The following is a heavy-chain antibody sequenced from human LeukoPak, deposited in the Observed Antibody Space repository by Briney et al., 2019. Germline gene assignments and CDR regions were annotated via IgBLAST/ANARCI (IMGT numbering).Heavy chain of an antibody. V-gene: IGHV3-49*02. CDR2: IRSKAYGGTT. CDR3: TRGDYYDTSGYYFLFDY. D-gene: IGHD3-22*01. Sequence: GGSLRLSCAASGFTFKSFSMNWVRQAPGKGLEWVGFIRSKAYGGTTEYAASVKGRFTISRDDSKSIAYLQMNSLKTEDTAVYYCTRGDYYDTSGYYFLFDYWGQGTLVTVSS. CDR1: GFTFKSFS. J-gene: IGHJ4*02.